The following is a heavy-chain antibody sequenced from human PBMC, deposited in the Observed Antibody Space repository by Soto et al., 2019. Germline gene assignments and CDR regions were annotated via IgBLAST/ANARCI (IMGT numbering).Heavy chain of an antibody. CDR3: AKDLDLITSVGKPLDV. CDR2: ISWKSGNI. J-gene: IGHJ6*02. D-gene: IGHD3-10*01. V-gene: IGHV3-9*01. CDR1: GFTFDDYA. Sequence: GGSLRLSCAASGFTFDDYAMHWVRQVPGKGLEWVSGISWKSGNIGYADSVKGRFTISRDNAKSSLYLQMNSLRAEDTAFYYCAKDLDLITSVGKPLDVWGQGTTVTVSS.